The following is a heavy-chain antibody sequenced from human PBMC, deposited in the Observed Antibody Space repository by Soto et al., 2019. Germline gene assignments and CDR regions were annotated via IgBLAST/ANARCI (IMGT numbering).Heavy chain of an antibody. CDR3: ARELPSRIAAAGTSRFDP. J-gene: IGHJ5*02. D-gene: IGHD6-13*01. Sequence: SVKVSRKGSGGTLSSYAISRVRPAPGQRAEWMGGIIPIFGTANYAQKFQGRVTITADESTSTAYMELSSLRSEDTAVYYCARELPSRIAAAGTSRFDPWGQGTLVTVSS. V-gene: IGHV1-69*13. CDR2: IIPIFGTA. CDR1: GGTLSSYA.